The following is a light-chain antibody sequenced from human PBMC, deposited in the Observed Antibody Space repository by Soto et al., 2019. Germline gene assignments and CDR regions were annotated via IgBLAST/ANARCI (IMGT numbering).Light chain of an antibody. V-gene: IGLV2-14*01. CDR2: EVS. CDR1: SSDVGGYNY. Sequence: QSALTQPASVSGSPGQSITISCTGTSSDVGGYNYVSWYQQHPGKAPKLIIYEVSNRPSGVADRFSGSKSGDTASLTISGLHAEDEADYYCSSYTSSSTLYVFGTDTQLTVL. CDR3: SSYTSSSTLYV. J-gene: IGLJ1*01.